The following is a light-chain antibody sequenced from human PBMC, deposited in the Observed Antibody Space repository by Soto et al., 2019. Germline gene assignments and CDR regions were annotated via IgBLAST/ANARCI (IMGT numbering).Light chain of an antibody. J-gene: IGLJ2*01. CDR2: EGN. Sequence: FMLTQPHSVSGSPGKTVTISCTRSSGSIASDFVQWYQQRPGSAPTTVIYEGNQRPSGVPDRFSGSIDSSSNSAPLTISGLKTEEEADYYCQSYDPSSVVFGGGTKLTVL. CDR3: QSYDPSSVV. V-gene: IGLV6-57*04. CDR1: SGSIASDF.